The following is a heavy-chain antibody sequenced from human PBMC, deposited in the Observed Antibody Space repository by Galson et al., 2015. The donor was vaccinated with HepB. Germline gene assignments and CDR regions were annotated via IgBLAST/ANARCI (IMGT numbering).Heavy chain of an antibody. Sequence: SLRLSCAASGFTFSNAWMSWVRQAPGKGLEWVGRTKSRTDGGTTDYAAPVKGRFTISRDDSENRLYLQMNSLKIEDTAVYYCTSTPGIYYYDSGGYYDYYGMDVWGQGTTVTVTS. J-gene: IGHJ6*02. CDR2: TKSRTDGGTT. CDR1: GFTFSNAW. CDR3: TSTPGIYYYDSGGYYDYYGMDV. V-gene: IGHV3-15*01. D-gene: IGHD3-22*01.